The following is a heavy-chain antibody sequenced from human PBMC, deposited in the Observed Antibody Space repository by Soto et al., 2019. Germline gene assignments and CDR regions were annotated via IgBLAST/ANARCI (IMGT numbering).Heavy chain of an antibody. CDR1: GFTFISSA. CDR3: AADYYDTNGYYYYY. CDR2: IVVVSGNT. J-gene: IGHJ4*02. V-gene: IGHV1-58*01. D-gene: IGHD3-22*01. Sequence: GASVKVSCKASGFTFISSAVQWVRQARGQRLEWIGWIVVVSGNTNYAQKFQERVTITRDMSTSTAYMELSSLRSEDTAVYYCAADYYDTNGYYYYYWGQGTLVTVSS.